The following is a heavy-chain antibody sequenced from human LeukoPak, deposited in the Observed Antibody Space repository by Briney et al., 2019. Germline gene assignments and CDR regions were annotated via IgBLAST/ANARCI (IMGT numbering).Heavy chain of an antibody. CDR3: ARRLYGSGRPLDY. J-gene: IGHJ4*02. CDR1: GGSISSSSYY. Sequence: SETLSLTCTVSGGSISSSSYYWGWIRQPPGKGLEWIGSIYYSGSTYYNPSLKSRVTISVDTSKNQFSLKLSSVTAADTAVYYCARRLYGSGRPLDYWGQGTLVTVSS. CDR2: IYYSGST. V-gene: IGHV4-39*01. D-gene: IGHD3-10*01.